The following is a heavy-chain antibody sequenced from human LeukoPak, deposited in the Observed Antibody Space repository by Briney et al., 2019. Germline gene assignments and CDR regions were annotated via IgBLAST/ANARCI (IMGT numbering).Heavy chain of an antibody. CDR3: ARRGYYYDSSGYFVGYYYYMDV. D-gene: IGHD3-22*01. J-gene: IGHJ6*03. CDR1: GGSISSYY. CDR2: IYYSGST. Sequence: SETLSLSCTVSGGSISSYYWSWIRQPPGKGLEWIGYIYYSGSTNYNPSLKSRVTISVDTSKNQFSLKLSSVTAADTAVYYCARRGYYYDSSGYFVGYYYYMDVWGKGTTVTISS. V-gene: IGHV4-59*01.